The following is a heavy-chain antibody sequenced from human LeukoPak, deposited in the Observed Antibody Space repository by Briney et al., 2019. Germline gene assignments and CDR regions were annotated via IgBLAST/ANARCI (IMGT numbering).Heavy chain of an antibody. Sequence: PSETLSLTCAVSGGSISGYFWSWSRQPPGKGLEWIGHIYYTGSTIYNPSLRSRVTMSVDVSKNQFSLDLTSVTAADTAVYYCARHDPVGHFLRGMDVWGQGTTVTVSS. D-gene: IGHD2/OR15-2a*01. CDR3: ARHDPVGHFLRGMDV. V-gene: IGHV4-59*08. CDR1: GGSISGYF. CDR2: IYYTGST. J-gene: IGHJ6*02.